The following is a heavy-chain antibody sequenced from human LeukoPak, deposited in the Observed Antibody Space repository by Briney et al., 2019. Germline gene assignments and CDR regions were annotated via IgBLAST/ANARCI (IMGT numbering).Heavy chain of an antibody. CDR3: ARDPSRSCAGGNCFSS. Sequence: SGTLSLTCTVSGDSISTSSYYWGWIRQPPGKGLEWIGSVFFSGNTYYEPSLKSRVTISVATSTNQFSLNVRSVSAADTAVYYCARDPSRSCAGGNCFSSWGQGTLVIVSS. CDR2: VFFSGNT. V-gene: IGHV4-39*07. D-gene: IGHD2-15*01. J-gene: IGHJ5*02. CDR1: GDSISTSSYY.